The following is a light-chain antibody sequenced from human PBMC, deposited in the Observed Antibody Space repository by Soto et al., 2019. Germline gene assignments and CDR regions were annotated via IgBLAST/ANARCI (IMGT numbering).Light chain of an antibody. J-gene: IGKJ5*01. CDR1: QSVSNNY. CDR3: QQYGSSAPIT. V-gene: IGKV3-20*01. Sequence: VLTQSPGTLFLSPWERATLSCRASQSVSNNYLAWYQQKPGQAPRLLIYGASNRATGIPDRFSGSGSGTDFTLTISRLEPEDFALYYCQQYGSSAPITFGQGTRLEIK. CDR2: GAS.